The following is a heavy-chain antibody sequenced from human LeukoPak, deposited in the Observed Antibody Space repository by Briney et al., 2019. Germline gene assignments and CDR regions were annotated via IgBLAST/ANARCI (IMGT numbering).Heavy chain of an antibody. CDR2: FDPEDGET. Sequence: ASVKVSCKVSGYTLTELSMHWVRQAPGKGLEWMGGFDPEDGETIYAQKFQGRATMAEDTSTDTAYMELSSLRSEDTAVYYCATVSLTGTDAFDIWGQGTMVTVSS. CDR1: GYTLTELS. CDR3: ATVSLTGTDAFDI. J-gene: IGHJ3*02. V-gene: IGHV1-24*01. D-gene: IGHD3-9*01.